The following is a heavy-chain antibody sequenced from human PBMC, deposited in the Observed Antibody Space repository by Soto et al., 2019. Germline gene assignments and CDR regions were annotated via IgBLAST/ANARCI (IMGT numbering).Heavy chain of an antibody. CDR3: AFTGYSSGWYFDD. V-gene: IGHV4-39*01. CDR1: GGSISSSSYY. J-gene: IGHJ4*02. Sequence: PSETLSLTCTVSGGSISSSSYYWGWIRQPPGKGLEWIGSIYYSGSTYYNPSLKSRVTISVDTSKNQFSLKLSSVTAADTAVYYCAFTGYSSGWYFDDWGQGTLVTVSS. CDR2: IYYSGST. D-gene: IGHD6-19*01.